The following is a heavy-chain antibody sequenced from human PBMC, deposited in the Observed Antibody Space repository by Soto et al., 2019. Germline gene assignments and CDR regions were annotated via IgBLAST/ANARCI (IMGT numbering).Heavy chain of an antibody. CDR1: GFTFSSYA. D-gene: IGHD2-8*01. CDR2: INGSGGST. Sequence: GGSLRLSCAASGFTFSSYAMSWVRQAPGKGLEWVSAINGSGGSTYYAASVKGRFTISSDNSKNTLYLQMNSLRAEETAVYYCAKDQHWDIVLMVYALGSTGNWFDPWGQGTLVTVSS. CDR3: AKDQHWDIVLMVYALGSTGNWFDP. J-gene: IGHJ5*02. V-gene: IGHV3-23*01.